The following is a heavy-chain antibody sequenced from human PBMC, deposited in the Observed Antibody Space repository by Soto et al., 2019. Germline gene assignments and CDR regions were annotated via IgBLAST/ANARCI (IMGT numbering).Heavy chain of an antibody. D-gene: IGHD3-10*01. V-gene: IGHV4-34*01. CDR2: INHSGST. Sequence: SETLSLTCAVYGGSFSGYYWSWIRQPPGKGLEWIGEINHSGSTNYNPSLKSRVTISVDTSKNQFSLKLSSVTAADTAVYYCARHLGDKVRGVIYWFDPWGQGTLVTVSS. CDR1: GGSFSGYY. CDR3: ARHLGDKVRGVIYWFDP. J-gene: IGHJ5*02.